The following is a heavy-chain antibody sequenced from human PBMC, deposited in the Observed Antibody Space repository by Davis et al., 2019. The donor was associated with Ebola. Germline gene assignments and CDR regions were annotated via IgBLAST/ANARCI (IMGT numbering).Heavy chain of an antibody. CDR1: GGSINNDY. CDR3: ARLRMVRGDQDFDP. J-gene: IGHJ5*02. V-gene: IGHV4-59*08. D-gene: IGHD3-10*01. Sequence: SETLSLTCTVSGGSINNDYWSWIRQPPEKGLEWIGYIYYSGTTNYNPSLKSRVTISIDTSKNHFSLKLSSVTAADTAVYYCARLRMVRGDQDFDPWGQGTLVTVSS. CDR2: IYYSGTT.